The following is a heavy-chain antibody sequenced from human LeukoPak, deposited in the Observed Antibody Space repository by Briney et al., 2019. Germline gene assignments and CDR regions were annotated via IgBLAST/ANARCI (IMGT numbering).Heavy chain of an antibody. D-gene: IGHD5-18*01. CDR2: VYYSGDT. V-gene: IGHV4-59*01. CDR3: ARGLYSLGYYFDY. Sequence: LETLSLTCTVSGGSMTYYYWTWIRQAPGKGLEWIGFVYYSGDTNSNPSLKSRVTISVDTSKNQFSLKLSSVTAADTAVYYCARGLYSLGYYFDYWGRGTPVTVSS. J-gene: IGHJ4*02. CDR1: GGSMTYYY.